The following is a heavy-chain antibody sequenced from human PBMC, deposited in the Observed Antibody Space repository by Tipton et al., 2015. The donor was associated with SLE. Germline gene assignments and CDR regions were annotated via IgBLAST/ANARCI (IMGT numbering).Heavy chain of an antibody. V-gene: IGHV4-30-2*01. CDR1: GGSISSGGYS. CDR3: ARKKGAIAAFDY. D-gene: IGHD1-26*01. Sequence: TLSLTCAVSGGSISSGGYSWRWIRQPPGKGLEWIGYIYHSGSTYYNPSLKSRVTISVDRSKNQFSLMLSSVTAADTAVYYCARKKGAIAAFDYWGQGTLVTVSS. J-gene: IGHJ4*02. CDR2: IYHSGST.